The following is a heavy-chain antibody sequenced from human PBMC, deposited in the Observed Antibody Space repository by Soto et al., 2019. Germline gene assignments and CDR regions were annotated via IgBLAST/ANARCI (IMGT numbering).Heavy chain of an antibody. Sequence: QVQLVESGGGVVQPGRSLRLSCAASGFTCSSYGMHWVRQAPGKGLEWVAVIWYDGSNKYYADSVKGRFTISRDNSKNTLYLQMNSLRAEDTAVYYCARASEGKWELWSFDYWGQGTLVTVSS. D-gene: IGHD1-26*01. CDR2: IWYDGSNK. CDR1: GFTCSSYG. CDR3: ARASEGKWELWSFDY. J-gene: IGHJ4*02. V-gene: IGHV3-33*01.